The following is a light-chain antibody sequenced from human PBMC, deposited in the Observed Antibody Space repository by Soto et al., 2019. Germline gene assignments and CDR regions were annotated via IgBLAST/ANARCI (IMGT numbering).Light chain of an antibody. CDR2: GNT. Sequence: QSVLTQPTSVSGAPGQRVTISCTGGSSNIGAGFDVHWYRQLPGTAPKLLIYGNTNRPSGVPDRFSGSNSGTSASLAITGLQAEDEADYYCQSYDSSLYVVFGGGTKVTVL. J-gene: IGLJ2*01. CDR1: SSNIGAGFD. V-gene: IGLV1-40*01. CDR3: QSYDSSLYVV.